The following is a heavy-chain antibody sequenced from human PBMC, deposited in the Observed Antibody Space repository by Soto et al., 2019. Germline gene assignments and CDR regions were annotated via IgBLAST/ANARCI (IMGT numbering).Heavy chain of an antibody. CDR3: ARVRYYDFWSGYSSPRYYYYSMDV. CDR2: MNPNSGNT. D-gene: IGHD3-3*01. J-gene: IGHJ6*03. Sequence: VKVSCKASGYTFTSYDINWVRQATGQGLEWMGWMNPNSGNTGYAQKFQGRVTMTRNTSISTAYMELSSLRSEDTAVYYCARVRYYDFWSGYSSPRYYYYSMDVWGTGTTVTLSS. CDR1: GYTFTSYD. V-gene: IGHV1-8*01.